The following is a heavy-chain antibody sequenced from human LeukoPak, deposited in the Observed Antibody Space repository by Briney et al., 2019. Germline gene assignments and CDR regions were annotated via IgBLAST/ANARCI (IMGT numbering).Heavy chain of an antibody. CDR1: GYTFTNYD. D-gene: IGHD2-21*02. CDR2: MSASSGNT. CDR3: ARTPPKGDIDY. J-gene: IGHJ4*02. V-gene: IGHV1-8*01. Sequence: VASVKVSCKASGYTFTNYDINWVRQATGQGLEWLGWMSASSGNTGYAQKFQGRVSMTRATSITTAYLELSSLTFEDTAVYYCARTPPKGDIDYWGQGTPVTVSS.